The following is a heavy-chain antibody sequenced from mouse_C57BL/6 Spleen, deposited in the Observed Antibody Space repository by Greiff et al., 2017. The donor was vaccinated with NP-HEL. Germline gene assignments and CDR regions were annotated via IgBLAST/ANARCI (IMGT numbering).Heavy chain of an antibody. CDR3: ARGDYGSDY. Sequence: VQLKQSGPELVKPGASVKISCKASGYSFTGYYMNWVKQSPEKSLEWIGEINPSTGGTTYNQKFKAKATLTVDKSSSTAYMQLKSLTSEDSAVYYCARGDYGSDYWGQGTTLTVFS. D-gene: IGHD2-4*01. J-gene: IGHJ2*01. V-gene: IGHV1-42*01. CDR2: INPSTGGT. CDR1: GYSFTGYY.